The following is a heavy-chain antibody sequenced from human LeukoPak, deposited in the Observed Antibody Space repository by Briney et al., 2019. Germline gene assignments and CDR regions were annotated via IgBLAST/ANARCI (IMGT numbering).Heavy chain of an antibody. D-gene: IGHD2-15*01. J-gene: IGHJ1*01. CDR3: ARDGMGYCSGGSCRPAEYFQH. Sequence: ASVKVSCKASGGTFSSYAISWVRQAPGQGLEWMGRIIPIFGIANYAQKFQGRVTITADKSTSTAYVELSSLRSEDTAVYYCARDGMGYCSGGSCRPAEYFQHWGQGTLVTVSP. CDR1: GGTFSSYA. CDR2: IIPIFGIA. V-gene: IGHV1-69*04.